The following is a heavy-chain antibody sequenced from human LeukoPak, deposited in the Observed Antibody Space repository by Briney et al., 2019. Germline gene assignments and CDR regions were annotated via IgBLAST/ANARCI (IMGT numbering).Heavy chain of an antibody. CDR3: ARGLNYDILTDDY. V-gene: IGHV4-34*01. J-gene: IGHJ4*02. D-gene: IGHD3-9*01. CDR2: INHSGST. Sequence: KSSETLSLTCAVYGGSFSGYYWSWIRQPPGKGLEWIGEINHSGSTNYNPSLKSRVTISVDTSKNQFSLKLSSVTAADTAVYYCARGLNYDILTDDYWGQGTLVTVSS. CDR1: GGSFSGYY.